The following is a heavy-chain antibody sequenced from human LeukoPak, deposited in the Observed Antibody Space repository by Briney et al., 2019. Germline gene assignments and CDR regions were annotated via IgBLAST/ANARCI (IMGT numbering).Heavy chain of an antibody. CDR2: IYTSGST. CDR3: ARDLGYSSGWYTDYFDY. Sequence: SETLSLTCTVSGGSISSYYWSWIRQPAGKGLEWIGRIYTSGSTNYNPSLKSRVTTSVDTSKNQFSLKLSSVTAADTAVYYCARDLGYSSGWYTDYFDYWGQGTLVTVSS. V-gene: IGHV4-4*07. CDR1: GGSISSYY. D-gene: IGHD6-19*01. J-gene: IGHJ4*02.